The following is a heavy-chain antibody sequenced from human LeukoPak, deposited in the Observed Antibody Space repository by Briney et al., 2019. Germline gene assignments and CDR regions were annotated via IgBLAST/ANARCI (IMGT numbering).Heavy chain of an antibody. CDR1: GFTFSSYW. Sequence: PGGSLRLSCAASGFTFSSYWMHWVRQAPGKGLMWVSRINTDGSTTTYADSVKGRFTISRDNAKNTLYLQMNSLRAEDTAVYYCVAQLLYRFDPWGQGTLVTVSS. CDR2: INTDGSTT. CDR3: VAQLLYRFDP. D-gene: IGHD1-1*01. J-gene: IGHJ5*02. V-gene: IGHV3-74*01.